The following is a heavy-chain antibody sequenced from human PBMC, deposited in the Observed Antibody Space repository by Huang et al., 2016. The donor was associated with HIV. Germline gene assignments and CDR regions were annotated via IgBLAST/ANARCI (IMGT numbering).Heavy chain of an antibody. D-gene: IGHD1-1*01. CDR1: ELTFSSYN. V-gene: IGHV3-21*01. J-gene: IGHJ4*02. Sequence: EVQLVESGGGLVKPGGSLRLSCAASELTFSSYNMNWVRQGPGKGLEWGSSISSSSSYIYYADSVKGRFTISRDNAKNSLFLQMSSLRAEDTAVYYCARDRWDTGATSSYLDYWGQGTLVTVSS. CDR3: ARDRWDTGATSSYLDY. CDR2: ISSSSSYI.